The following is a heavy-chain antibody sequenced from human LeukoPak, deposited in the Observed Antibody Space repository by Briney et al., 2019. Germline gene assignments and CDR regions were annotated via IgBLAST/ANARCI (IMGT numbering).Heavy chain of an antibody. V-gene: IGHV3-13*01. J-gene: IGHJ4*02. CDR3: AREVQLERLGFGKEGSAFDY. Sequence: GGSLRLSCAASGFTFSSYDMHWVRQTTGKGLEWVSTIGTAGDTYYPGSVKGRFTISRENAKNSLYLQMNSLRAEDTAVYYCAREVQLERLGFGKEGSAFDYWGQGTLVTVSS. D-gene: IGHD1-1*01. CDR2: IGTAGDT. CDR1: GFTFSSYD.